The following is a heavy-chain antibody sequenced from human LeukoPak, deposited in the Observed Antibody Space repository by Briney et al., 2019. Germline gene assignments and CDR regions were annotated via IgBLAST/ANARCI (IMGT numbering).Heavy chain of an antibody. V-gene: IGHV1-3*01. J-gene: IGHJ5*02. CDR1: GYTFTSYA. CDR2: INAGNGNT. Sequence: ASVKVSCKASGYTFTSYAMHWVRQAPGQRLEWMGWINAGNGNTKYSQKFQGRVTITRDTSASIAYMELSSLRSEDTAVNYCARDRGYYDSSGYYHPWGQGTLVTVSS. CDR3: ARDRGYYDSSGYYHP. D-gene: IGHD3-22*01.